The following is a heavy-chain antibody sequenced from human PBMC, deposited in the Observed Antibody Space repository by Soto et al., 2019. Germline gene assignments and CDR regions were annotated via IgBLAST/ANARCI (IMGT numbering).Heavy chain of an antibody. J-gene: IGHJ5*02. CDR3: ARHTSGVQLWGLGH. D-gene: IGHD1-1*01. Sequence: RDESLKIACKASGYTFSNYWMSWGRQTPGKGLEWMGKIDPSESETTYSPSLQGHVFISVDNSIDTAYLQWSSLKASDTAIYYCARHTSGVQLWGLGHWGQGTLVTVS. CDR1: GYTFSNYW. CDR2: IDPSESET. V-gene: IGHV5-10-1*01.